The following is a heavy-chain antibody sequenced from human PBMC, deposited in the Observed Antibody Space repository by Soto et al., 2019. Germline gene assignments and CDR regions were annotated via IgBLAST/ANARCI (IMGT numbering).Heavy chain of an antibody. CDR3: ARFRDCSSTSCPAAGSWFDP. CDR2: INPSGGST. D-gene: IGHD2-2*01. CDR1: VYTFTSYY. J-gene: IGHJ5*02. V-gene: IGHV1-46*01. Sequence: ASVKVSCKASVYTFTSYYMHWVRQAPGQGLEWMGIINPSGGSTSYAQKFQGRVTMTRDTSTSTVYMELSSLRSEDTAVYYCARFRDCSSTSCPAAGSWFDPWGQGTLVTVSS.